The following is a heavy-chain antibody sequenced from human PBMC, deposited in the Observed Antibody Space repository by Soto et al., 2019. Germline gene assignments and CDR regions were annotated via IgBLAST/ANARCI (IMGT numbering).Heavy chain of an antibody. D-gene: IGHD2-2*01. CDR2: VYYSGSS. CDR3: AKLSCSSSTCYVPGWVDP. Sequence: QVQLQESRPGLVKPSETLSLTCTVSGDSISGGASFWSWIRQPPGKGLEWIANVYYSGSSYYNPPRESLLAISVGTTKIQFSLQWKSLNAADTSVYYCAKLSCSSSTCYVPGWVDPWGQGPLVTVSS. V-gene: IGHV4-31*01. CDR1: GDSISGGASF. J-gene: IGHJ5*02.